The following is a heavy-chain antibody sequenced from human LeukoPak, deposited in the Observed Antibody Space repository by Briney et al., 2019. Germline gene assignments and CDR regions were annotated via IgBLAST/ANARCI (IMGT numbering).Heavy chain of an antibody. D-gene: IGHD1-26*01. CDR1: GGSISSSSYY. Sequence: SETLSLTCTVSGGSISSSSYYWGWIRQPPGKGLEWIGSIYYSGSTYYNPSLKSRVTISVDTSKNQFSLKLSSVTAADTAVYYCAGVRGSYSIFDYWGQGTLVTVSS. CDR3: AGVRGSYSIFDY. J-gene: IGHJ4*02. CDR2: IYYSGST. V-gene: IGHV4-39*07.